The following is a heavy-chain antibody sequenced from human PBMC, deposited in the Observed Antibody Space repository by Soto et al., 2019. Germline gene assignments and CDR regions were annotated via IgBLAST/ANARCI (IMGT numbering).Heavy chain of an antibody. D-gene: IGHD6-19*01. J-gene: IGHJ4*02. V-gene: IGHV4-59*01. CDR2: IYYSGST. CDR1: GGSISSYY. Sequence: PSETLSLTCTVSGGSISSYYWSWIRRPPGKGLEWIGYIYYSGSTNYNPSLKSRVTISVDTSKNQFSLKLSSVTAADTAVYYCARDNSSGWYRGNFDYWGQGTLVTVSS. CDR3: ARDNSSGWYRGNFDY.